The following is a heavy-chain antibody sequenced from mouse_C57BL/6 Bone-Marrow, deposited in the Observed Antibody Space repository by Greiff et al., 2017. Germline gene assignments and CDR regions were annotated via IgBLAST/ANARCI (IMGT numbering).Heavy chain of an antibody. CDR3: ARGGSSYGYYAMDY. D-gene: IGHD1-1*01. V-gene: IGHV5-4*03. CDR2: ISDGGSYT. J-gene: IGHJ4*01. CDR1: GFTFSSYA. Sequence: EVKLMESGGGLVKPGGSLKLSCAASGFTFSSYAMSWVRQTPEKRLEWVATISDGGSYTYYPDNVKGRFTISRDNAKNNLYLQMSHLKSEDTAMYYCARGGSSYGYYAMDYWSQGTSDTVSS.